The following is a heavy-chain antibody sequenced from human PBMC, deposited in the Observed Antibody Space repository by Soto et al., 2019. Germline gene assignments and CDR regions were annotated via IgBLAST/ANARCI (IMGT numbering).Heavy chain of an antibody. Sequence: GGSLRLSCAASGFTVSSKYMSWVRQAPGKGLEWVSAISGSGGSTYYADYVKGRFTISRDNSKNTLYLQMNNLRAEDTAVYYCARWGCSGTNCNLNQRSYDLWGQGTLVTVSA. J-gene: IGHJ4*02. CDR3: ARWGCSGTNCNLNQRSYDL. CDR1: GFTVSSKY. D-gene: IGHD2-15*01. CDR2: ISGSGGST. V-gene: IGHV3-23*01.